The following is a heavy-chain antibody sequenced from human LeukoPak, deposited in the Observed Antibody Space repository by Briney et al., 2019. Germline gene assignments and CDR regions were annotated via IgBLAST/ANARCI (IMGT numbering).Heavy chain of an antibody. V-gene: IGHV4-61*01. J-gene: IGHJ4*02. CDR2: IYYSGST. D-gene: IGHD1-26*01. CDR1: GGSVSSGSYY. CDR3: ARDPGGSYWYFDH. Sequence: SETLSLTCTVSGGSVSSGSYYWSWIRQPPGKGLEWIGYIYYSGSTNYNPSLKSRVTISLDTSQNQFSLKLSSVTAADTAMYYCARDPGGSYWYFDHWGQGTLVTVSS.